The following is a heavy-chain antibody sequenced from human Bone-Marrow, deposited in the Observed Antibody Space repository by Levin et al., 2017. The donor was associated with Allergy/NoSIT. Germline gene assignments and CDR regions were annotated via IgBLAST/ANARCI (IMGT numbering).Heavy chain of an antibody. D-gene: IGHD6-13*01. CDR3: ARSIAAAGHYYYYGMDV. CDR2: IIPIFGTA. CDR1: GGTFSSYA. J-gene: IGHJ6*02. Sequence: SVKVSCKASGGTFSSYAISWVRQAPGQGLEWMGGIIPIFGTANYAQKFQGRVTITADKSTSTAYMELSSLRSEDTAVYYCARSIAAAGHYYYYGMDVWGQGTTVTVSS. V-gene: IGHV1-69*06.